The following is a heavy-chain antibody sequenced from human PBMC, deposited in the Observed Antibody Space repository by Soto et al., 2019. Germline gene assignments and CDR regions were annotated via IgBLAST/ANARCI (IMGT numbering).Heavy chain of an antibody. J-gene: IGHJ6*02. CDR1: GFTFSSYA. CDR2: ISGSGGST. Sequence: PGGSLRLACAASGFTFSSYAMSWVRQASGKGLEWVSAISGSGGSTYYADSVKGRFTISRDNSKNTLYLQMNSLRAEDTAVYYCAKDHSSSWQYYYYYGMDVWGQGTTVTVSS. D-gene: IGHD6-13*01. V-gene: IGHV3-23*01. CDR3: AKDHSSSWQYYYYYGMDV.